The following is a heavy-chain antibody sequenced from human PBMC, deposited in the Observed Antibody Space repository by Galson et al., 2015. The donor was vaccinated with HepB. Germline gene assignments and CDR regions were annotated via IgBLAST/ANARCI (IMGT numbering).Heavy chain of an antibody. D-gene: IGHD6-19*01. Sequence: QSGAEVKKPGESLRISCKGSGYSFTNYWIGWVRQMPGKGLEWMGKTDPSDSYAKYSPSFQGHVTISLDKSISTAYLQWSSLKASDTAMYYCAQWLDAFDYWGQGTLVTVSS. CDR1: GYSFTNYW. V-gene: IGHV5-10-1*01. CDR2: TDPSDSYA. J-gene: IGHJ4*02. CDR3: AQWLDAFDY.